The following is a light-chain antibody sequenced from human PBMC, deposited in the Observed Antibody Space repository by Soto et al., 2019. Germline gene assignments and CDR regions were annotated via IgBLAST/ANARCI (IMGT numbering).Light chain of an antibody. CDR1: QIISTW. J-gene: IGKJ1*01. CDR2: HAS. Sequence: DIQITQSPSTLPESVVDRVTITFLASQIISTWLAWYQQKPGTAPKLLIYHASTLESGVPSRFSGSGSGTEFTLTISSLQPDDFATYYCQQYNSYSFGQGTKG. CDR3: QQYNSYS. V-gene: IGKV1-5*01.